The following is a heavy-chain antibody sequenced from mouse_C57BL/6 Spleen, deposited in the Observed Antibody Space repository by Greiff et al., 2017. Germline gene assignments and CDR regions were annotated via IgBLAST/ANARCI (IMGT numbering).Heavy chain of an antibody. D-gene: IGHD2-4*01. CDR1: GYSFTDYY. CDR2: INPNYGTT. J-gene: IGHJ2*01. CDR3: ARGVDYDDGGFDY. V-gene: IGHV1-39*01. Sequence: QLQQSGPELVKPGASVKISCKASGYSFTDYYMNWVKQSNGKGLEWIGVINPNYGTTSYNQKFKGKATLTVDQASSTAYMQLNSLTSEDSAVYYCARGVDYDDGGFDYWGQGTTLTVSS.